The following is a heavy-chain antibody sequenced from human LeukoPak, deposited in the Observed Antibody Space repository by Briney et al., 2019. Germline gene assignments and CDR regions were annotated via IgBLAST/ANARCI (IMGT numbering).Heavy chain of an antibody. V-gene: IGHV3-23*01. CDR3: APATPDSSVVSGL. CDR2: ISGNTYST. Sequence: GGSLRLSCAASGFTFSSYGMSWVRQAPGKGLEWVSAISGNTYSTYYADSVKGRFTISRDNSKNTLYLQMNSLRAEDTAVYYCAPATPDSSVVSGLWGQGTLVTVSS. CDR1: GFTFSSYG. J-gene: IGHJ4*02. D-gene: IGHD3-22*01.